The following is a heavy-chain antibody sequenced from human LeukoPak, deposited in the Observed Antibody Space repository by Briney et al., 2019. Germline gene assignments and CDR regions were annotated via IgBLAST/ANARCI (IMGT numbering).Heavy chain of an antibody. CDR3: ARTGSGYAGDYYYGMDV. V-gene: IGHV3-23*01. J-gene: IGHJ6*04. CDR1: GFTFSSYA. D-gene: IGHD5-12*01. Sequence: GGSLRLSCVASGFTFSSYAMSWVRQAPGKGLEWVSGISGSGGSTYYADSVKGRFTISRDNSKNTLYLQMNSLRAEDTAVYYCARTGSGYAGDYYYGMDVWGKGTTVTVSS. CDR2: ISGSGGST.